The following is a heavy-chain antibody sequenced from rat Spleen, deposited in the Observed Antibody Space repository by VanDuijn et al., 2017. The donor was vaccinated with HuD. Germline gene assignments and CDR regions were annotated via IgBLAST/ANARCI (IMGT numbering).Heavy chain of an antibody. V-gene: IGHV5-27*01. CDR1: GLSFSNYD. CDR2: IGTGGGNT. J-gene: IGHJ2*01. CDR3: TTDTFYDGTYYPGGFDY. Sequence: EVQLVESGGGLVQPGRSLKLSCTASGLSFSNYDMAWVRQAPTKGLEWVASIGTGGGNTYYRDSVKGRFTISRDNAKNTLYLQMDSLRSEDTATYYCTTDTFYDGTYYPGGFDYWGQGVMVTVSS. D-gene: IGHD1-12*02.